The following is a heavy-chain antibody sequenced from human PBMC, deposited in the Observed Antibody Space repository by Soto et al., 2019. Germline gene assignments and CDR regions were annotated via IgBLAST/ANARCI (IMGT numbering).Heavy chain of an antibody. D-gene: IGHD3-22*01. Sequence: QVQLVQSGAEVKKPGASVKVSCKASGYTFTSYGISWVRQAPGQGLEGMGWISAYNGNTNYAQKLQGRVTMTTDTTTSTAYMELRSLRSDDTAVYYCARTHYDSSGYYYGAYDYWGQGTLVTVSS. J-gene: IGHJ4*02. V-gene: IGHV1-18*01. CDR3: ARTHYDSSGYYYGAYDY. CDR2: ISAYNGNT. CDR1: GYTFTSYG.